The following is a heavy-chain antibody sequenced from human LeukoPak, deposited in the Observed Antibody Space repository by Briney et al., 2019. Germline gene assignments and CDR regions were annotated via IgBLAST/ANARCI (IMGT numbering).Heavy chain of an antibody. CDR1: GFTFSSYS. CDR3: ARDWYYDSSGYYYA. J-gene: IGHJ5*02. D-gene: IGHD3-22*01. CDR2: ISSSSSTI. V-gene: IGHV3-48*01. Sequence: GGSLRLSCAASGFTFSSYSMNWVRQAPGKGLEWVSYISSSSSTIYYADSVKGRFTISRDNAKNSLYLQMNSLRAEDTAVYYCARDWYYDSSGYYYAWGQGTLVTVSS.